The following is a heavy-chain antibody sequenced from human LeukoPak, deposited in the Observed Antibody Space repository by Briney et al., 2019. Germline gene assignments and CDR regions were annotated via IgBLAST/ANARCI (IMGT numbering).Heavy chain of an antibody. J-gene: IGHJ6*03. V-gene: IGHV5-51*01. CDR2: IYPGDSDT. CDR3: ARLESLDIVVVPAAMNYYMDV. Sequence: GESLKISCKGSGYSFTSYWIVWVRQMPGKGLEWMGIIYPGDSDTRYSPSFQGQVTISADKSISTAYLQWSSPKASDTAMYYCARLESLDIVVVPAAMNYYMDVWGKGTTVTVSS. D-gene: IGHD2-2*03. CDR1: GYSFTSYW.